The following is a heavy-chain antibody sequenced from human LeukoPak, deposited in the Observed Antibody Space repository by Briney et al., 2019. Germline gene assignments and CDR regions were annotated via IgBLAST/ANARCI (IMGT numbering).Heavy chain of an antibody. D-gene: IGHD2-15*01. CDR2: ISSSGSTI. CDR1: GFTFSSYG. J-gene: IGHJ6*03. Sequence: GGSLRLSCAASGFTFSSYGMSWVRQAPGKGLEWVSAISSSGSTIYYADSVKGRFTISRDNAKNSLYLQMNSLRAEDTAVYYCARLGYCSGGSCYLYYYYYMDVWGKGTTVTVSS. CDR3: ARLGYCSGGSCYLYYYYYMDV. V-gene: IGHV3-48*04.